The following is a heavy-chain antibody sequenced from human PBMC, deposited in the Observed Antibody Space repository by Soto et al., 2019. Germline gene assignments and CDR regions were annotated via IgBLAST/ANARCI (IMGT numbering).Heavy chain of an antibody. CDR1: SGSISSSNW. J-gene: IGHJ5*02. D-gene: IGHD3-10*01. CDR2: IYHSGST. V-gene: IGHV4-4*02. Sequence: SETLSLTCAVSSGSISSSNWWSWVRQPPGKGLEWIGEIYHSGSTNYNPSLKSRVTISVDKSKNQFSLKLSSVTAADTAVYYCARENRYGSGSYYLSIRFDPWGQGTLVTVSS. CDR3: ARENRYGSGSYYLSIRFDP.